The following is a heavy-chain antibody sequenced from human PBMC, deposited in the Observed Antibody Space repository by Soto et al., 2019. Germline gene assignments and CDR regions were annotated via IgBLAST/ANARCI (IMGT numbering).Heavy chain of an antibody. CDR3: VKDGAGGYYGSTRQAGGAS. CDR2: INQGGNEE. J-gene: IGHJ5*02. V-gene: IGHV3-7*04. CDR1: GFPFNVYW. Sequence: EVQLVESGGGLVQPGGSLRLSCAASGFPFNVYWMSWVRQAPGKGLEWVANINQGGNEEYYVDSVRGRFTISRDNSKNLVFLQMNTLRAEDTGVYYCVKDGAGGYYGSTRQAGGASWGQGTLLTVSS. D-gene: IGHD3-10*01.